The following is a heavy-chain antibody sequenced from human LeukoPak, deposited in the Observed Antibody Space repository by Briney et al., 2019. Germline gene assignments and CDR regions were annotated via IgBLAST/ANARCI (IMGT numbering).Heavy chain of an antibody. CDR3: ARAEVDIVATPLGPIDY. V-gene: IGHV4-38-2*01. CDR1: GYSISSGYY. CDR2: IYHSGST. J-gene: IGHJ4*02. Sequence: SETLSLTCAVSGYSISSGYYWGWIRQPPGQGLEWIGSIYHSGSTYYNPSLKSRVTISVDTSKNQFSLKLSSVTAADTAVYYCARAEVDIVATPLGPIDYWGQGTLVTVSS. D-gene: IGHD5-12*01.